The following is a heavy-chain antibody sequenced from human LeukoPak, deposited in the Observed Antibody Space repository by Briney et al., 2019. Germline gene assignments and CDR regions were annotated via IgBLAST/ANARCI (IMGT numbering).Heavy chain of an antibody. CDR3: ARAELDYDYVWGSYRWDAFDI. CDR1: GYTLTSYD. J-gene: IGHJ3*02. V-gene: IGHV1-8*01. D-gene: IGHD3-16*02. Sequence: ASVKVSCKASGYTLTSYDINWVRQATGQGLEWMGWMNPNSGNTGYAQKFQGRVTMTRNTSISTAYMELSSLRSEDTAVYYCARAELDYDYVWGSYRWDAFDIWGQGTMVTVSS. CDR2: MNPNSGNT.